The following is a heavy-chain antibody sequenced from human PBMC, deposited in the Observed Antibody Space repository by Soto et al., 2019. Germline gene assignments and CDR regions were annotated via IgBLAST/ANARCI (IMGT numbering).Heavy chain of an antibody. V-gene: IGHV1-69*13. CDR2: IIPIFGTA. CDR1: GGTFSSYA. J-gene: IGHJ5*02. CDR3: AEKYNWNYFSWFDP. D-gene: IGHD1-7*01. Sequence: SVKVSCKASGGTFSSYAISWVRQAPGQGLEWMGGIIPIFGTANYAQKFQGRVTITADESTSTAYMELSSLRSEDTAVYYCAEKYNWNYFSWFDPWGQVNLVTVSS.